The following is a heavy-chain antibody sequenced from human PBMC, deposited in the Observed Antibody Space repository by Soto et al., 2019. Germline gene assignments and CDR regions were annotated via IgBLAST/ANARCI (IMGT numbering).Heavy chain of an antibody. V-gene: IGHV3-53*01. CDR2: IYSGGTI. Sequence: VGSLRLSCAVSGFIVSNNYMSWVRQAPGKGLEWVSVIYSGGTIYYPDSVKGRFTISRDNSKNTLYLQMNSLRAEDTAVYYCARGFPSMAYYGEYYFDYWGQGTRVTVS. J-gene: IGHJ4*02. CDR3: ARGFPSMAYYGEYYFDY. CDR1: GFIVSNNY. D-gene: IGHD3-10*01.